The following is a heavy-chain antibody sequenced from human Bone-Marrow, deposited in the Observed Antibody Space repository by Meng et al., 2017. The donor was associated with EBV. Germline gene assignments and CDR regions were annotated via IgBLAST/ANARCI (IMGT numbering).Heavy chain of an antibody. J-gene: IGHJ1*01. V-gene: IGHV4-34*01. D-gene: IGHD6-19*01. Sequence: VQLQLLGVGLLKPSETVPLACAVYGESFRGYYWSWIRQPPGKGLEWIGEINHSGRTNYNPSLKSRVTISVDTSKNQFSLKLSSVTAADRGVYYCARYSSGWQKYFQYWDQGTLVTVSS. CDR1: GESFRGYY. CDR3: ARYSSGWQKYFQY. CDR2: INHSGRT.